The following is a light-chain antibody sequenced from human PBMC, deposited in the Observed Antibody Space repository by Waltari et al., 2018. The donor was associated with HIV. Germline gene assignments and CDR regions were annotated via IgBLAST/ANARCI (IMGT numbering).Light chain of an antibody. CDR3: QQYGRSPRT. CDR1: QRIKKR. Sequence: VLTQSPGTLSLSPGERVTLSCGASQRIKKRLAWYQQKPGQAPRLLIYDASSRATGTPDRFSGSGSGTDFTLSISRLEPEDFAVYYCQQYGRSPRTFGQGTKVEIK. V-gene: IGKV3-20*01. CDR2: DAS. J-gene: IGKJ1*01.